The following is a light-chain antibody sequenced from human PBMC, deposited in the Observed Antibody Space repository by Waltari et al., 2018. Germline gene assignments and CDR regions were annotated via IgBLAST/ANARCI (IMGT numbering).Light chain of an antibody. V-gene: IGKV1-5*03. CDR2: KAS. CDR3: HQYNTLPLT. Sequence: DVQLIHSPSTLSASVGDRVTITCRASESVKNNLAWYQHQPGKAPKVLVHKASRLESGVASRFSGSGYGPEFTLTISSLEPDDFATYYCHQYNTLPLTFGGGTKVEIK. CDR1: ESVKNN. J-gene: IGKJ4*01.